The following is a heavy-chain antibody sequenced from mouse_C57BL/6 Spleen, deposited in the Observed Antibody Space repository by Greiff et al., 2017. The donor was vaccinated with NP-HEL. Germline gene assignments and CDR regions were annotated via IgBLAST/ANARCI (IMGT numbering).Heavy chain of an antibody. CDR2: IYPGDGDT. Sequence: QVQLQQSGAELVKPGASVKISCKASGYAFSSYWMNWVKQRPGKGLEWIGQIYPGDGDTNYNGKFKGKATLTADKSSSTAYMQLSSLTSEDSAVYFCARKAGWEGRYYFDYWGQGTTLTVSS. D-gene: IGHD4-1*01. V-gene: IGHV1-80*01. CDR1: GYAFSSYW. J-gene: IGHJ2*01. CDR3: ARKAGWEGRYYFDY.